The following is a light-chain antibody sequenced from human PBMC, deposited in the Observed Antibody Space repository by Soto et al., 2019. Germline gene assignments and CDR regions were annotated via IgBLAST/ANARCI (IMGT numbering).Light chain of an antibody. CDR1: QGISNH. V-gene: IGKV1-17*03. Sequence: DIQMTQSPSAMSASVGDRVTITCRASQGISNHLVWFQQKPGQVPKRLIYDASVLQAGVSSRFSGSGSGTDFTLALSSLQPEDFATYYCLHHHSFPITFGQWTRLEAK. CDR2: DAS. J-gene: IGKJ5*01. CDR3: LHHHSFPIT.